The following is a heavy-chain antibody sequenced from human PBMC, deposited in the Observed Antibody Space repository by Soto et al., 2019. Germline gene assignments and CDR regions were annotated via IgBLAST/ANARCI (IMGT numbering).Heavy chain of an antibody. Sequence: QVQLQESGPGLVKPSGTLSLTCAVSGASISSSNWWSWVRQPPGKGLEWIGEIDRSGTTHYNPSLKSRVTISVDKSNSQFPLNLNSVTAADTAIYYCAADPMDDYNAFNYWGQGTLVTVSS. CDR1: GASISSSNW. J-gene: IGHJ4*02. V-gene: IGHV4-4*02. CDR3: AADPMDDYNAFNY. D-gene: IGHD4-4*01. CDR2: IDRSGTT.